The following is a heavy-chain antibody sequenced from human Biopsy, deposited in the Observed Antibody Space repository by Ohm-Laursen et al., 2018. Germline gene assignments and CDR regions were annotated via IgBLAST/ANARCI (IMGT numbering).Heavy chain of an antibody. D-gene: IGHD3-22*01. CDR2: IYYSVMT. Sequence: TLSLTCTVSGDSVTKYYWSWIRQPPGKGLEWIGHIYYSVMTNYNPSLKSRVTMSVDTSKKQLSLRLRSVTAADTAMYYCASVVLGPTNDAFDLWGQGTMVVVSS. CDR1: GDSVTKYY. J-gene: IGHJ3*01. V-gene: IGHV4-59*02. CDR3: ASVVLGPTNDAFDL.